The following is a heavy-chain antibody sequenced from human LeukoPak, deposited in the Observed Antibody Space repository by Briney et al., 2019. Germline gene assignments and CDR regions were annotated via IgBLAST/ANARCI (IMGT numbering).Heavy chain of an antibody. CDR3: ARDVSLDY. J-gene: IGHJ4*02. Sequence: KTGGSLRLSCTASGFSFGDYAMSWVRQAPGKGLEWVSSISSSSSYIYYADSVKGRFTISRDNAKNSLYLQMNSLRAEDTAVYYCARDVSLDYWGQGTLVTVSS. V-gene: IGHV3-21*01. CDR1: GFSFGDYA. CDR2: ISSSSSYI.